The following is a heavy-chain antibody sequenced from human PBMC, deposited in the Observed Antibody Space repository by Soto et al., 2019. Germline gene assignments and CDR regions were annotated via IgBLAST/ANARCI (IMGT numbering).Heavy chain of an antibody. CDR2: IIPIFGTA. CDR1: GGTFSSYA. V-gene: IGHV1-69*13. D-gene: IGHD6-19*01. Sequence: ASVKVSCKASGGTFSSYAISWVRQAPGQGLEWMGGIIPIFGTANYAQKFQGRVTITADESTSTAYMELSSLRSEDTAVYYCAREGVSNSSGWYWNFDYWGQGTLVTVSS. J-gene: IGHJ4*02. CDR3: AREGVSNSSGWYWNFDY.